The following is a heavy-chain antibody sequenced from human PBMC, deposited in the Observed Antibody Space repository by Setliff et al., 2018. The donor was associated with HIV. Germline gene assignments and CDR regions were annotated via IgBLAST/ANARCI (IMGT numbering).Heavy chain of an antibody. D-gene: IGHD3-16*01. J-gene: IGHJ4*02. CDR2: LWYDGNNK. V-gene: IGHV3-33*08. CDR3: ARDAKGGIDY. Sequence: GGSLRLSCAASGFSFSSYGMHWVRQAPGKGLECVAVLWYDGNNKYYADSVKGRFTISRDNSKNTLYLQMNSLRVEDTATYYCARDAKGGIDYWGQGTLVTVSS. CDR1: GFSFSSYG.